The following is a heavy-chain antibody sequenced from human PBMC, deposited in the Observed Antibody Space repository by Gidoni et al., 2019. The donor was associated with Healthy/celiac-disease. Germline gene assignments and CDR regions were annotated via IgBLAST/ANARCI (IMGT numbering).Heavy chain of an antibody. J-gene: IGHJ4*02. D-gene: IGHD2-8*01. CDR1: GLTFRSYA. V-gene: IGHV3-23*01. CDR2: ISGSGVST. Sequence: EVQPLESGGGLVQPGGSLRISCAASGLTFRSYAMSWVRQAPGKGLEWVSAISGSGVSTYYADSVKGRFTISRDTSKNTLYLQMNSLRAEDTAVYYCAKDAQIVLMVYAVDYWGQGTLVTVSS. CDR3: AKDAQIVLMVYAVDY.